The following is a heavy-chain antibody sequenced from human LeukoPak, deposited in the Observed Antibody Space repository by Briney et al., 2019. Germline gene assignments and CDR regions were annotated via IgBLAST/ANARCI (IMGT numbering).Heavy chain of an antibody. CDR2: IRSKASSYAT. Sequence: PGGSLRLSCAASGFTFSGSAMHWVRQASGKGLEWVGRIRSKASSYATAYAASVKGRFTISRDDSKNTAYLQMNSLKTEDTAVYYCTRSPGDIVVVPAALYQELAFDIWGQGTMVTVSS. CDR1: GFTFSGSA. J-gene: IGHJ3*02. D-gene: IGHD2-2*01. V-gene: IGHV3-73*01. CDR3: TRSPGDIVVVPAALYQELAFDI.